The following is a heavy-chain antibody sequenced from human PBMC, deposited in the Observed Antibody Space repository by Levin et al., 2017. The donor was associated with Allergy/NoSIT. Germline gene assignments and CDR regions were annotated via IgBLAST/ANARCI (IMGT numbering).Heavy chain of an antibody. J-gene: IGHJ6*03. V-gene: IGHV4-59*01. CDR2: IYYSGST. D-gene: IGHD2-8*01. CDR1: GGSISSYY. CDR3: ARVLNYYYYYMDV. Sequence: GSLRLSCTVSGGSISSYYWSWIRQPPGKGLEWIGYIYYSGSTNYNPSLKSRVTISVDTSKNQFSLKLSSVTAADTAVYYCARVLNYYYYYMDVWGKGTTVTVSS.